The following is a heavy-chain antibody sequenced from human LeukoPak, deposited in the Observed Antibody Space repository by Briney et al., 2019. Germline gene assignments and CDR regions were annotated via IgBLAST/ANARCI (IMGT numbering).Heavy chain of an antibody. Sequence: SETLSLTCTVSGGSISSSSYYWGWVRQPPGKGLEWIGSIYYSGSTYYNPSLKSRVTISVDTSKNQFSLKLSSVTAADTAVYYCARWSDYYDSSGYDYWGQGTLVTVSS. D-gene: IGHD3-22*01. V-gene: IGHV4-39*01. CDR1: GGSISSSSYY. J-gene: IGHJ4*02. CDR2: IYYSGST. CDR3: ARWSDYYDSSGYDY.